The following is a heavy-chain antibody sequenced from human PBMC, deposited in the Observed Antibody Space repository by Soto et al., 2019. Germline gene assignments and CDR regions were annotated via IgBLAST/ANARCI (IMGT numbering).Heavy chain of an antibody. D-gene: IGHD6-25*01. Sequence: QVQLRESGPGLVDASGTLSLTCEVSTGSISSGNWWSWVRQPPGKGLEWIGEIYYTGATNYNPSLKSRITMTIDKSKDHFSLSLRSATAADTAVYYCARVFSSGSGWMYYFDFWGQGTLVSVSS. V-gene: IGHV4-4*02. CDR3: ARVFSSGSGWMYYFDF. CDR2: IYYTGAT. CDR1: TGSISSGNW. J-gene: IGHJ4*02.